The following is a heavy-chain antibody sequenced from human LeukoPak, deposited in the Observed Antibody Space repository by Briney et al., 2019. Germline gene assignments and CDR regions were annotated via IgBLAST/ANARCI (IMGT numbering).Heavy chain of an antibody. CDR1: GGTFSSYA. D-gene: IGHD3-9*01. V-gene: IGHV1-69*01. Sequence: PVASVKVSCKASGGTFSSYAISWVRQAPGQGLEWMGGIIPIFGTANYAQKFQGRVTITADESTSTAYMELSSLRSEDTAVYYWARGAGVLTGYYTSPPLFDYWGQGTLVTVSS. CDR3: ARGAGVLTGYYTSPPLFDY. J-gene: IGHJ4*02. CDR2: IIPIFGTA.